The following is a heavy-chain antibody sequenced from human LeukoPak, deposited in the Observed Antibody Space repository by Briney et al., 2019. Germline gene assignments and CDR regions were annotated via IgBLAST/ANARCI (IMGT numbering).Heavy chain of an antibody. CDR2: IYSGGST. V-gene: IGHV3-66*01. CDR3: ARAGIYYYDSSGYYYV. J-gene: IGHJ4*02. CDR1: GFTVSSNY. Sequence: GGSLSLSCAASGFTVSSNYMSWVRQAPGKGLEWVSVIYSGGSTYYADSVKGRFTISRDNSKNTLYLQMNSLRAEDTAVYYCARAGIYYYDSSGYYYVWGQGTLVTVSS. D-gene: IGHD3-22*01.